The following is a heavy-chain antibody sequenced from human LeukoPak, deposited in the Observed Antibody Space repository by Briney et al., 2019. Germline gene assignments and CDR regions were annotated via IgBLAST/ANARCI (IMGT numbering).Heavy chain of an antibody. CDR2: ISAYNGNT. V-gene: IGHV1-18*01. CDR3: ARGLAGYSSSWYNY. J-gene: IGHJ4*02. Sequence: ASVKVSCKASGYTFTSYGISWVRQAPGQGLEWMGWISAYNGNTNYAQKLQGRVTMTTDTSTSTAYMELRSLRSDDTAVYYCARGLAGYSSSWYNYWGQGTLVTVSS. D-gene: IGHD6-13*01. CDR1: GYTFTSYG.